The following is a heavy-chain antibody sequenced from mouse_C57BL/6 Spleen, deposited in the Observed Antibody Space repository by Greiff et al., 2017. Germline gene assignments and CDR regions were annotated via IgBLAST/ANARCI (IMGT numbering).Heavy chain of an antibody. Sequence: EVMLVESGGGLVKPGGSLKLSCAASGFTFSSYAMSWVRQTPEKRLEWVAYISSGGDYIYYADTVKGRFTISRDNARNTLYLQMSSLKSEDTAMYYCTIVEGYCSYYAMASGGQGTSVTVSS. CDR3: TIVEGYCSYYAMAS. J-gene: IGHJ4*01. CDR2: ISSGGDYI. CDR1: GFTFSSYA. D-gene: IGHD2-3*01. V-gene: IGHV5-9-1*02.